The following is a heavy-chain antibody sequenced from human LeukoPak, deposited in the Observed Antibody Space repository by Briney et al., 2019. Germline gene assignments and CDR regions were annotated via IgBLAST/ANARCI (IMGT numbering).Heavy chain of an antibody. Sequence: PSETLSLTCTVSGGSISSSSYYWSWIRQPAGKGLEWIGRIYTSGSTNYNPSLKSRVTMSVDTSKNQFSLKLSSVTAADTAVYYCARVAYEGGYSGQYGYYYYYYMDVWGKGTTVTVSS. J-gene: IGHJ6*03. D-gene: IGHD5-12*01. CDR3: ARVAYEGGYSGQYGYYYYYYMDV. V-gene: IGHV4-61*02. CDR1: GGSISSSSYY. CDR2: IYTSGST.